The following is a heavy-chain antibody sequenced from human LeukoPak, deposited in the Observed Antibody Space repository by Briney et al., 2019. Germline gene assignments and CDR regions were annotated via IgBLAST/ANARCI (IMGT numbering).Heavy chain of an antibody. D-gene: IGHD2-2*01. CDR3: ARDSHVVVPAALDY. J-gene: IGHJ4*02. CDR1: GGSISSSSYY. Sequence: SETLSLTCTVSGGSISSSSYYWGWIRQPPGKGLEWIGSIYYSGSTYYNPSLKSRVTISVDTSKNQFSLKLSSVTAADTAVYYCARDSHVVVPAALDYWGQGTLVTVSS. V-gene: IGHV4-39*02. CDR2: IYYSGST.